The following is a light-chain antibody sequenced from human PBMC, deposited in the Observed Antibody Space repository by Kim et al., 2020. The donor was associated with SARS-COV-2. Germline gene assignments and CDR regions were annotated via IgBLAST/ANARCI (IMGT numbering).Light chain of an antibody. CDR1: QGINRF. CDR3: QQPNSYPLT. CDR2: AAS. J-gene: IGKJ4*01. Sequence: DIQLTQSPSFLSASVGDRVTITCRASQGINRFLAWYQQKPGKAPKLLIYAASSLQSGVPSRFSGSGSGTEFTLTINSLQPEDFATYYCQQPNSYPLTFGGGTKVDIK. V-gene: IGKV1-9*01.